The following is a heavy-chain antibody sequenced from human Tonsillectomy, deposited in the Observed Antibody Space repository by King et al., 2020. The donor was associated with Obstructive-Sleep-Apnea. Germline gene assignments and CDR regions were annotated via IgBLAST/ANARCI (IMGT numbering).Heavy chain of an antibody. CDR2: SDSSDSYT. CDR3: ARLEMGAMAPPLDS. Sequence: QLVQSGAEVKKPGESLRISCKGSGYSFTNYGISWVRQMPGKGPEWMGRSDSSDSYTIYSPSFQGHVTISADKSISTAYLQWNSLKASDTAMYDCARLEMGAMAPPLDSWGQGTLVTVSS. CDR1: GYSFTNYG. J-gene: IGHJ4*02. D-gene: IGHD1-1*01. V-gene: IGHV5-10-1*01.